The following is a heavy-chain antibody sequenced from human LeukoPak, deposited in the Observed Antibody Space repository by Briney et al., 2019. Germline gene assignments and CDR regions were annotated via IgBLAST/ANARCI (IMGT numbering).Heavy chain of an antibody. CDR2: ISASGDST. D-gene: IGHD3-22*01. CDR3: AKPLKYYYDSSGCLDI. Sequence: GGSLRLSCAAFGSTFSGYAMSWVRQAPGKGLEWVSAISASGDSTYYADSVKGRFTISRANSENTLYLQMNSLRAEDTAVYYCAKPLKYYYDSSGCLDIWGQGTMVTVSS. CDR1: GSTFSGYA. J-gene: IGHJ3*02. V-gene: IGHV3-23*01.